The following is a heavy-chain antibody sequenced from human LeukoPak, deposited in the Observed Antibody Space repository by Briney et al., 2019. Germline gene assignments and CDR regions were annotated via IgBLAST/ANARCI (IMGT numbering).Heavy chain of an antibody. CDR2: INTNNGGT. Sequence: ASVKVSCKASGYTFTDYGMHWVRQAPGQGLEWMGWINTNNGGTNYAQKFQGRVTMTRDTSISTAYMELSRLRSDDTAVYYCARERGQQVRFAPWGQGTLVTVSS. V-gene: IGHV1-2*02. D-gene: IGHD6-13*01. CDR3: ARERGQQVRFAP. CDR1: GYTFTDYG. J-gene: IGHJ5*02.